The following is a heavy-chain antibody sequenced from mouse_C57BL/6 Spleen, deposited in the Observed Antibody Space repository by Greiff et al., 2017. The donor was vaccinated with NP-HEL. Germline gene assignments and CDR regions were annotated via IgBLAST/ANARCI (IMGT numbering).Heavy chain of an antibody. CDR2: IDPSDSYT. J-gene: IGHJ2*01. D-gene: IGHD3-2*02. V-gene: IGHV1-69*01. CDR1: GYTFTSYW. CDR3: ARGAQATFYFDY. Sequence: VQLQQSGAELVMPGASVKLSCKASGYTFTSYWMHWVKQRPGQGLEWIGEIDPSDSYTNYNQKFKGKSTLTVDKSSSTAYMQLSSLTSEDSAVYYCARGAQATFYFDYWGQGTTLTVSS.